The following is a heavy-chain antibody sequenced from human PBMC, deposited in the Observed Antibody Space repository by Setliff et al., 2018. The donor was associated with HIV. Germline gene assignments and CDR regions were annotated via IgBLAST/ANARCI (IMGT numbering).Heavy chain of an antibody. V-gene: IGHV5-51*01. D-gene: IGHD3-3*01. CDR2: IYPGDSDT. CDR1: GTSFTNYW. CDR3: ARQPTDTSGYNNWFDS. J-gene: IGHJ5*01. Sequence: PGESLKISCKGSGTSFTNYWIGWVRQMPGRGLEWMGIIYPGDSDTRYSPSFEGQVTMSADKSINTAYLQWNRLKASDTAMYCCARQPTDTSGYNNWFDSWGQGTLVTVSS.